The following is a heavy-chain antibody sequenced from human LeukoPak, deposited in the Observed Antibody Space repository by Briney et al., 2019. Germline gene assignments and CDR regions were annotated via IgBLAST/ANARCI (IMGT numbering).Heavy chain of an antibody. CDR3: ATSERGYTYGFSTFEN. CDR1: GFTFSSYA. Sequence: SGGSLRLSCAASGFTFSSYAMHWVRQAPGKGLEWVAVISYDGSNKYYADSVKGRFTISRDNSKNTLYLQMNSLRGEDTAVYYCATSERGYTYGFSTFENWGQGTLVTGSS. D-gene: IGHD5-18*01. CDR2: ISYDGSNK. J-gene: IGHJ4*02. V-gene: IGHV3-30*04.